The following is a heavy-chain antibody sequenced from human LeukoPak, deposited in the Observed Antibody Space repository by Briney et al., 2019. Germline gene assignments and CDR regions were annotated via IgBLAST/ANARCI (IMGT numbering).Heavy chain of an antibody. J-gene: IGHJ5*02. CDR3: AKALGGSGSYRNWFDP. D-gene: IGHD1-26*01. Sequence: GGSLRLSCAASGFTFSSYAMHWVRQAPGKGLEWVAVISYDGSNKYYADSVKGRFTISRDNSKNTLFLQMNSLRAEDTAVYYCAKALGGSGSYRNWFDPWGQGTLVTVSS. CDR1: GFTFSSYA. CDR2: ISYDGSNK. V-gene: IGHV3-30-3*01.